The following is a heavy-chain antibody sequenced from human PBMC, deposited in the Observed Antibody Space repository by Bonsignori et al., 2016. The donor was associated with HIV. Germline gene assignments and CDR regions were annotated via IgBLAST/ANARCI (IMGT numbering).Heavy chain of an antibody. CDR3: ATESALYSSGLFDY. V-gene: IGHV1-24*01. D-gene: IGHD3-22*01. Sequence: ASVKVSCKVSGYTLTELSMHWVRQGSWKRGLSGMGGFDPEDGETIYAQKFQGRVTMTEDTSTDTAYMELSSLRSEDTAVYYCATESALYSSGLFDYWGQGTLVTVSS. CDR1: GYTLTELS. CDR2: FDPEDGET. J-gene: IGHJ4*02.